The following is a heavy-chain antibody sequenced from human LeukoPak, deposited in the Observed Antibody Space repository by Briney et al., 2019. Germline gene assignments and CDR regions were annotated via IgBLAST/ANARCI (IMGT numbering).Heavy chain of an antibody. D-gene: IGHD6-13*01. J-gene: IGHJ6*02. V-gene: IGHV1-18*01. CDR1: GYTFTSYG. Sequence: ASVKVSCKASGYTFTSYGISWVRQAPGQGLECMGWVCAYKGNTNYAQKLQGRVTLTTDTSTSTAYMELRSLRSDDAAVYYCAREALSWQLVPYYYYGMDVWGQGTTVTVSS. CDR2: VCAYKGNT. CDR3: AREALSWQLVPYYYYGMDV.